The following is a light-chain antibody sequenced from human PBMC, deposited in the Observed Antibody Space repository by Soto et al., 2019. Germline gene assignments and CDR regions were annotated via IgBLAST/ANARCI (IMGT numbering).Light chain of an antibody. CDR3: QQSYNTPT. V-gene: IGKV1-39*01. CDR2: SAS. J-gene: IGKJ1*01. Sequence: DIQMTQYPSSLSASVGDRVTITCRAGQSINTYLNWYQQKPGKAPKLLIYSASSLQSGVPSRFSGSGSGADFTLTISGLQPEDSATYYCQQSYNTPTFGQGTKVEI. CDR1: QSINTY.